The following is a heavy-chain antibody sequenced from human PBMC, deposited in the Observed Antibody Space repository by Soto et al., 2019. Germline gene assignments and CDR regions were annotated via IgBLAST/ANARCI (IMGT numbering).Heavy chain of an antibody. J-gene: IGHJ6*03. V-gene: IGHV3-23*01. CDR2: ISGSGGST. Sequence: EVQLLESGGGLVQPGGSLRLSCAASGFTFSSYAMSWVRQAPGKGLEWVSAISGSGGSTYYADSVKGRFTISRDNSKNTLYLQINSPRAEDTAVYYCATSPPNYDFWSGYPNYYYYMDVWGKGTTVTVSS. CDR1: GFTFSSYA. D-gene: IGHD3-3*01. CDR3: ATSPPNYDFWSGYPNYYYYMDV.